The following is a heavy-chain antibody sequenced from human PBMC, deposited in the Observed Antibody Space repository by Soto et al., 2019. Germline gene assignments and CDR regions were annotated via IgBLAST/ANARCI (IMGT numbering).Heavy chain of an antibody. J-gene: IGHJ4*02. Sequence: EVQLLESGGGLVQPGGSLRLSCAASGFTFSSYAMSWVRQAPGKGLEWVSAISGSGGSTYYADSVKGRFTISRDNSKNTLYLQMNRLRSEDTAVYYCAKDMDYIWGSYPYYFDYWGQGALVTVSS. D-gene: IGHD3-16*02. V-gene: IGHV3-23*01. CDR3: AKDMDYIWGSYPYYFDY. CDR1: GFTFSSYA. CDR2: ISGSGGST.